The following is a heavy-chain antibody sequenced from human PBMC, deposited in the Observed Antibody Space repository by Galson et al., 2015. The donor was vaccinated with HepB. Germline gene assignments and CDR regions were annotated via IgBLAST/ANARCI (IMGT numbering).Heavy chain of an antibody. D-gene: IGHD1-26*01. Sequence: SLRLSCAASGFTFSNYDMHWVRQGAGKGLEWVSAFTTAGDTYYPGSVKGRFTISRENDKNSLYLQMNNLRAGDTAVYYCARLSGSHLDHWGQGTLVTVSS. CDR2: FTTAGDT. CDR3: ARLSGSHLDH. CDR1: GFTFSNYD. V-gene: IGHV3-13*01. J-gene: IGHJ4*02.